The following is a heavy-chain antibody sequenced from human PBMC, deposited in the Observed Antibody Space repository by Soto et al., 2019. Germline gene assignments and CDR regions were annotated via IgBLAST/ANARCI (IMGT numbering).Heavy chain of an antibody. Sequence: SVKVSCKASGYTFTSYGISWVRQAPGQRLEWIGWIVVGSGNTNYAQKFQERVTITRDMSTSTAYMELSSLRSEDTAVYYCAADHSTNYYYYGMDVWGQGTTVTVSS. CDR3: AADHSTNYYYYGMDV. CDR2: IVVGSGNT. CDR1: GYTFTSYG. D-gene: IGHD6-13*01. V-gene: IGHV1-58*02. J-gene: IGHJ6*02.